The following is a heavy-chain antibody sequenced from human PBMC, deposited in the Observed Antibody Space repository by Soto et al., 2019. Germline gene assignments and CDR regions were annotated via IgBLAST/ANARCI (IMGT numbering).Heavy chain of an antibody. CDR1: CGSISSFY. CDR3: ARDWGGNYYGMDV. Sequence: SETLSLTCTVSCGSISSFYWSWIRQPPGKGLEWIGYISYTASTNYTPSLKSRVTISVDTSKNQLSLKLSSVTAADTAVYYCARDWGGNYYGMDVWVQGTAVT. J-gene: IGHJ6*02. D-gene: IGHD3-16*01. CDR2: ISYTAST. V-gene: IGHV4-59*01.